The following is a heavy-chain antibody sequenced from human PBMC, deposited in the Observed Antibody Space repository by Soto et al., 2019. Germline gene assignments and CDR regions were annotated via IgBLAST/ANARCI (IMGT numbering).Heavy chain of an antibody. D-gene: IGHD3-16*02. J-gene: IGHJ4*02. Sequence: EVHLLQSGGGLVQPGGSLRLSCAASGFTFSSYAMSWVRQAPGKGLEWVSGISGSGDKTHYADSVKGRFTISRDNFKNTLYLQMDSLRAEDTAVYYCAKASTYEYVWGSFRYYFDNWGQGTLVTVSS. CDR3: AKASTYEYVWGSFRYYFDN. CDR1: GFTFSSYA. CDR2: ISGSGDKT. V-gene: IGHV3-23*01.